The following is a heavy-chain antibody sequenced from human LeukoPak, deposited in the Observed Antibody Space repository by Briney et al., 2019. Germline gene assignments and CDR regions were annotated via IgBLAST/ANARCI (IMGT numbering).Heavy chain of an antibody. V-gene: IGHV3-15*01. CDR3: TTGGGTADY. J-gene: IGHJ4*02. D-gene: IGHD1-1*01. Sequence: GGPLRLSCTASGITFNNAWMSWVRQAPGKGLEWVGHIKSKTDGGTTDYAAPVKGRFTISRDYSENTLYLQLNSLKTEDTAVYFCTTGGGTADYWGQGTLVTVSS. CDR2: IKSKTDGGTT. CDR1: GITFNNAW.